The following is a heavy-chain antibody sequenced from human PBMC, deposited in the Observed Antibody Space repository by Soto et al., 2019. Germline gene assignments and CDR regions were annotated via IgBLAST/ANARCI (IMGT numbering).Heavy chain of an antibody. CDR3: AKERAAGTWSYYGMDV. CDR1: GFTFSSYA. D-gene: IGHD6-13*01. Sequence: EVQLLESGGGLVQPGGSLRLSCAASGFTFSSYAMSWVRQAPGKGLEWVSAISGSGGSTYYADSVKGRFTISRDNSKNTLYLQMNSLRAEDTAVYYCAKERAAGTWSYYGMDVWGQGTTVTVSS. V-gene: IGHV3-23*01. CDR2: ISGSGGST. J-gene: IGHJ6*02.